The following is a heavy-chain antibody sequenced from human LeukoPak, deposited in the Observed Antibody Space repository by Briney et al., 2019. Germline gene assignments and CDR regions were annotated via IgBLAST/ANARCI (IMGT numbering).Heavy chain of an antibody. Sequence: SETLSLTCTVSGGSISSGDYYWSWIRQPPGKGLEWIGYIYYSGSTYYNPSLKSRVTISVDTSKNQFSLRLNSVTAADTAVYYCARRPLGGMDVWGQGTTVTVSS. V-gene: IGHV4-30-4*01. CDR2: IYYSGST. J-gene: IGHJ6*02. CDR3: ARRPLGGMDV. D-gene: IGHD7-27*01. CDR1: GGSISSGDYY.